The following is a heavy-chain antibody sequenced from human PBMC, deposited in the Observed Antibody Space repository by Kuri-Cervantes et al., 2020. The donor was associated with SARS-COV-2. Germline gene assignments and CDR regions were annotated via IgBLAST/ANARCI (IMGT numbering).Heavy chain of an antibody. Sequence: GSLRLSCAASGFTFSSYSMNWVRQAPGKGLEWVSSISSSSSYIYYADSVKGRFTISRDNARNSLYLQMNSLRAEDTAVYYCASTTGTTLATDCWGQGTLVTVSS. CDR3: ASTTGTTLATDC. D-gene: IGHD1-1*01. J-gene: IGHJ4*02. CDR2: ISSSSSYI. V-gene: IGHV3-21*01. CDR1: GFTFSSYS.